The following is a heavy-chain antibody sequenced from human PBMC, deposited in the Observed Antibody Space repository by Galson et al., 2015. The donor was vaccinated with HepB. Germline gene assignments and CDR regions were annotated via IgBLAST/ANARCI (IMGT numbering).Heavy chain of an antibody. D-gene: IGHD6-13*01. Sequence: SVKVSCKASGYTFGGYYTHWARQAPGQGLEWMGRINPHNGGAIYAQKFQGRVTMTSDTSASTAYMELSRLRFDDTAIYYCARGLAAAGSWLDPWGQGTLVTVSS. CDR2: INPHNGGA. V-gene: IGHV1-2*06. J-gene: IGHJ5*02. CDR1: GYTFGGYY. CDR3: ARGLAAAGSWLDP.